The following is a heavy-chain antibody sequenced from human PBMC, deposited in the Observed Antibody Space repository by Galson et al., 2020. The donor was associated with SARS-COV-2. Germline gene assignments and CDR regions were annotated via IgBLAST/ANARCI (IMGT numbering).Heavy chain of an antibody. J-gene: IGHJ4*02. CDR3: ARHRGRFYDDIVVVVGEVEY. Sequence: GESLKISCKGSGYIISNYWIGWVRQMPGNGLEWMGIIYPDDSDTTYSQSFEGQVTISVDKSINTAYLQWSSLKASDTAMYYCARHRGRFYDDIVVVVGEVEYWGQGTLVTVSS. CDR2: IYPDDSDT. V-gene: IGHV5-51*01. D-gene: IGHD2-15*01. CDR1: GYIISNYW.